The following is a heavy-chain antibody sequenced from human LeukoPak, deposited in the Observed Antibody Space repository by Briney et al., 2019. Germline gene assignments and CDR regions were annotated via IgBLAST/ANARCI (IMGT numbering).Heavy chain of an antibody. Sequence: ASVKVSCKASGYAFTSYGISWVPQAPGQGLEWMGWISVYNGNTNYAQKLQGRVTMTTDTSTSTAYMELRSLRSDDTAVFYCARGERDGYNLDYWGQGTLVTVSS. CDR2: ISVYNGNT. CDR1: GYAFTSYG. J-gene: IGHJ4*02. V-gene: IGHV1-18*01. D-gene: IGHD5-24*01. CDR3: ARGERDGYNLDY.